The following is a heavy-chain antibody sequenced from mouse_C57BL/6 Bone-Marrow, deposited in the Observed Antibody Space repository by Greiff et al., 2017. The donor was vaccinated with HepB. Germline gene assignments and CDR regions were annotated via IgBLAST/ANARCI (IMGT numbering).Heavy chain of an antibody. CDR2: ISSGGSYT. Sequence: EVKVVESGGDLVKPGGSLKLSCAASGFTFSSYGMSWVRQTPDKRLEWVATISSGGSYTYYPDSVKGRFTISRDNAKNTLYLQMSSLKSEDTAMYYCARQGDGYKAWGQGTTLTVSS. D-gene: IGHD2-3*01. CDR3: ARQGDGYKA. CDR1: GFTFSSYG. V-gene: IGHV5-6*01. J-gene: IGHJ2*01.